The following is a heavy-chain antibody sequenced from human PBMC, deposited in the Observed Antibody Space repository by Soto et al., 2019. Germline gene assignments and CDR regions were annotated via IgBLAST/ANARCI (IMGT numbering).Heavy chain of an antibody. CDR1: GYTFTSYG. J-gene: IGHJ5*02. Sequence: ASVKVSCKASGYTFTSYGISWVRQAPGQGLEWMGWISAYNGNTNYAQKLQGRVTMTTDTSTSTAYMELRSLRSEDTAVYYCARDRVAALYGRSNWFDPWGQGTLVTVSS. D-gene: IGHD2-15*01. CDR2: ISAYNGNT. CDR3: ARDRVAALYGRSNWFDP. V-gene: IGHV1-18*01.